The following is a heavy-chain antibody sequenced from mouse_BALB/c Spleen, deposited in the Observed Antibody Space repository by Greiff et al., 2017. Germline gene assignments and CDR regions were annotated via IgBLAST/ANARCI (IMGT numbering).Heavy chain of an antibody. CDR3: ARYGYDVYAMDY. D-gene: IGHD2-2*01. V-gene: IGHV14-3*02. J-gene: IGHJ4*01. CDR1: GFNIKDTY. Sequence: EVQLQQSGAELVKPGASVKLSCTASGFNIKDTYMHWVKQRPEQGLEWIGRIDPANGNTKYDPKFQGKATRTADTSSNTAYLQLSSLTSEDTAVYYCARYGYDVYAMDYWGQGTSVTVSS. CDR2: IDPANGNT.